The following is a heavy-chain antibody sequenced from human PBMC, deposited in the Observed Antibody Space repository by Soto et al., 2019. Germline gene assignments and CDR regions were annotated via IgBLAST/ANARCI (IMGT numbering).Heavy chain of an antibody. V-gene: IGHV3-23*01. CDR3: AKETGPRFRYSDD. J-gene: IGHJ4*01. CDR2: ISGSGGST. D-gene: IGHD1-1*01. Sequence: GGSLRLSSAASGFSFSSYAMSWVRQAPGKGLEWVSAISGSGGSTYYADSVKGRFTISRDNSKNTLYLQMNSLRAEDTAVYYSAKETGPRFRYSDDWGHGTLDTVST. CDR1: GFSFSSYA.